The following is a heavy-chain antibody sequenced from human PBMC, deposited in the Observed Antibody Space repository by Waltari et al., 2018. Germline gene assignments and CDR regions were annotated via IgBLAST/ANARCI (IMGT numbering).Heavy chain of an antibody. CDR1: GAPFGGYA. CDR3: ARGTGDFWSGFDY. D-gene: IGHD3-3*01. Sequence: QVQLVQSGAGVRKPGSSVKFSCKPSGAPFGGYAISWVRRAPGQGLGWMGGSIPIFGTANYAQKFQGRVTITADESTSTAYMELSSLRSEDTAVYYCARGTGDFWSGFDYWGQGTLVTVSS. V-gene: IGHV1-69*01. CDR2: SIPIFGTA. J-gene: IGHJ4*02.